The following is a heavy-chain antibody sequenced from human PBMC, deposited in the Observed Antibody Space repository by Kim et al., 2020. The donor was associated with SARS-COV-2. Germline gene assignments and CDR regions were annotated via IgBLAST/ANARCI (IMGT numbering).Heavy chain of an antibody. CDR3: SRRRHGGCRGGWDYSE. Sequence: SETLSLTCAVSGGSFSDYYWMWIRQSPGKGLEWLGEIQDSGETTYNPSLKSRVTISLDTSKTQFSLTVKSVTVADSAIYYCSRRRHGGCRGGWDYSE. CDR1: GGSFSDYY. CDR2: IQDSGET. D-gene: IGHD1-7*01. J-gene: IGHJ1*01. V-gene: IGHV4-34*01.